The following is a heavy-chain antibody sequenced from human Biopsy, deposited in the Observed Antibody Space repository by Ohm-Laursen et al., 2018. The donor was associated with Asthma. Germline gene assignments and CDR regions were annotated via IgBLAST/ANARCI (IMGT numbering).Heavy chain of an antibody. CDR1: GDAMSTSGSY. J-gene: IGHJ2*01. V-gene: IGHV4-39*02. Sequence: SDTLSLICIVSGDAMSTSGSYWGWIRQSPGKGLEWIGGIYYSGKTYYNPSLESRVTISADTSKNHLSLKVTSVTAADTAVYYCARAVSSSSHWYFDLWGRGDLVTVSS. CDR3: ARAVSSSSHWYFDL. D-gene: IGHD6-6*01. CDR2: IYYSGKT.